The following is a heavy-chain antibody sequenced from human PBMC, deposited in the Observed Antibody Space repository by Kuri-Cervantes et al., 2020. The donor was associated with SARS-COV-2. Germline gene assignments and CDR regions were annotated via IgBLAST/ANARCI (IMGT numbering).Heavy chain of an antibody. CDR1: GCSISSSSYY. J-gene: IGHJ4*02. CDR3: ARHEVLITFGGVIVSYFDY. V-gene: IGHV4-39*07. CDR2: IYHSGST. Sequence: GSLRLSCTVSGCSISSSSYYWGWIRQPPGKGLEWIGSIYHSGSTYYNPSLKSRVTISVDRSKNQSSLKLSSVTAADTAVYYCARHEVLITFGGVIVSYFDYWGQGTLVTVSS. D-gene: IGHD3-16*02.